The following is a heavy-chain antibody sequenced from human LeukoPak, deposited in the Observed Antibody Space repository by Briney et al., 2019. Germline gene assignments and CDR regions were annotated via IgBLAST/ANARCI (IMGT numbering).Heavy chain of an antibody. CDR2: IYPSDSET. D-gene: IGHD5-24*01. CDR3: ARSPRWLQLWYYFDY. CDR1: GYRLTSDS. V-gene: IGHV5-51*01. Sequence: GESLKISCKGSGYRLTSDSIAWVRQMPGKGLEWMGIIYPSDSETRYSPSFQGQVTISADKSISTAYLQWSSLKASDTAIYYCARSPRWLQLWYYFDYWGQGTLVTVSS. J-gene: IGHJ4*02.